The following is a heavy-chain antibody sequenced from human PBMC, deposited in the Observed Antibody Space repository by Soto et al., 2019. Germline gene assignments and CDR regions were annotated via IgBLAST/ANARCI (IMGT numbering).Heavy chain of an antibody. CDR3: ARGGSSSDNGRDV. Sequence: EVQLVESGGGLVQPGGSLRLSCAASGFSFSTYSMNWVRQAPGKGLEWVSYISSRSYTIYYIDSVKGRFTISRDNAKSSLYLQMNSLRDDDTAVYYCARGGSSSDNGRDVWGQGTTVTVSS. D-gene: IGHD6-6*01. CDR2: ISSRSYTI. CDR1: GFSFSTYS. V-gene: IGHV3-48*02. J-gene: IGHJ6*02.